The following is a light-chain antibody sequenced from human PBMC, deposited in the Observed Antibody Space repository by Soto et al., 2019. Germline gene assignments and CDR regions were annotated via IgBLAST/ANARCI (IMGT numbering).Light chain of an antibody. J-gene: IGKJ1*01. Sequence: EIVLTQSPATLSLSPGERATLSCRASQSVSSYLAWYQQKPGQAPRLLIYDASNRATGIPARFSGGGSGTDFTLTISRLEPEDSAVYFCQQYGSSRWTFGQGTKVDIK. CDR1: QSVSSY. CDR2: DAS. CDR3: QQYGSSRWT. V-gene: IGKV3-20*01.